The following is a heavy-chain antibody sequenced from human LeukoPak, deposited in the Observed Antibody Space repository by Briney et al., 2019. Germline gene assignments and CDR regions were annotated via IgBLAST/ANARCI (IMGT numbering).Heavy chain of an antibody. J-gene: IGHJ4*02. CDR3: ATGDLRSPGPTFDY. V-gene: IGHV3-23*01. CDR1: GFTLNNNA. Sequence: PGGSLRLACGASGFTLNNNAMSWVPQAPGKGGEWVSGITGSRDTTFHVDSEKRLFTISIDSSTDTLFLHKHSLRVDDTAVYYCATGDLRSPGPTFDYWGQGILVPVSS. D-gene: IGHD1-14*01. CDR2: ITGSRDTT.